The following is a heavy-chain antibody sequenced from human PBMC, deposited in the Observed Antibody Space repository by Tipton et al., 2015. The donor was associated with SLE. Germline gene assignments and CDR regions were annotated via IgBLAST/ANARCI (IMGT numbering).Heavy chain of an antibody. J-gene: IGHJ6*02. D-gene: IGHD5/OR15-5a*01. CDR1: GGTFRSYG. CDR2: IIPIFGTV. CDR3: ARGQRRGLVDV. Sequence: QLVQSGAEVKKPGSSVKVSCKASGGTFRSYGISWVRQAPGQGLEWMGGIIPIFGTVNHAQRFQGRVTIIADESTSTAYMELSSLRSEDTAVYYCARGQRRGLVDVWGQGTTVTVSS. V-gene: IGHV1-69*01.